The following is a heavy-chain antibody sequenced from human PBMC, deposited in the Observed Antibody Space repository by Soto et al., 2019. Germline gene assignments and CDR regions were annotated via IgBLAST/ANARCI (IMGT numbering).Heavy chain of an antibody. Sequence: QVQLVQSGAEVKKPGASVKVSCKASGYTFTSYAMHWVRQAPGQRLEWMGWINAGNGNTKYSQKFQGRVTITRDTSASTAYMVLSSLRSEDTAVYYCAISGYVVAGHFDYWGQGTLVTVSS. CDR2: INAGNGNT. V-gene: IGHV1-3*01. CDR1: GYTFTSYA. CDR3: AISGYVVAGHFDY. J-gene: IGHJ4*02. D-gene: IGHD6-19*01.